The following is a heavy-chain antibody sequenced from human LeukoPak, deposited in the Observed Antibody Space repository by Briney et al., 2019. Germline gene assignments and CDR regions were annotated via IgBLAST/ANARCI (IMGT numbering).Heavy chain of an antibody. CDR3: ALLVGATLDFDN. D-gene: IGHD1-26*01. CDR1: GFTFSSYS. CDR2: ISSNSYI. J-gene: IGHJ4*02. Sequence: GGSLRLSCAASGFTFSSYSMSWVRQAPGKGLEWVSSISSNSYIYYADSVKGRFTVSRDNAKNSLYLQMNSLRAEDTAVYYCALLVGATLDFDNWGQGTLVTVSS. V-gene: IGHV3-21*03.